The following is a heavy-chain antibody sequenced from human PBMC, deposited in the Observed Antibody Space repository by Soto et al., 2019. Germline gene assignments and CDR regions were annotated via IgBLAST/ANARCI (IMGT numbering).Heavy chain of an antibody. V-gene: IGHV3-23*01. D-gene: IGHD3-22*01. Sequence: GGSLRLSCAASGFTFSSYAMSWVRQAPGKGLEWVSAISGSGGSTYYADSVKGRFTISRDNSKNTLYLQMNSLRAEDTAVYYCAKGNYYDSSGYYSPLYYFDYWGQGTLVTVSS. J-gene: IGHJ4*02. CDR2: ISGSGGST. CDR1: GFTFSSYA. CDR3: AKGNYYDSSGYYSPLYYFDY.